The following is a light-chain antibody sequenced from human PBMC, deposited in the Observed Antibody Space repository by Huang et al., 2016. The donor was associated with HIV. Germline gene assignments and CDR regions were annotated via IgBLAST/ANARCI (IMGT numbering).Light chain of an antibody. CDR1: QSISNW. Sequence: DIQLTQSPSTLSASIGDRVTITCRASQSISNWLAWYQQKPGKAPRLLIYKAYNLETGVPSRVSGGGSGTEFTLTIGSLQPDDFATYYCQQYKTFGQGTKVEIK. V-gene: IGKV1-5*03. CDR2: KAY. J-gene: IGKJ1*01. CDR3: QQYKT.